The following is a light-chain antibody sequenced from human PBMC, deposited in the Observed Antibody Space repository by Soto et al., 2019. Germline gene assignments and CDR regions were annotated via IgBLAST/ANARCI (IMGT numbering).Light chain of an antibody. CDR1: QSVGAS. CDR3: QQHYQWPIT. CDR2: RIS. Sequence: DRVMTQSPDTLSASPGERVSLSCRASQSVGASLAWYQQKPGQAPRLLLYRISTRATGIPARFSGSGSGTEFTLTINSLQSEDFAVYYCQQHYQWPITFGQGTRLEIK. V-gene: IGKV3D-15*01. J-gene: IGKJ5*01.